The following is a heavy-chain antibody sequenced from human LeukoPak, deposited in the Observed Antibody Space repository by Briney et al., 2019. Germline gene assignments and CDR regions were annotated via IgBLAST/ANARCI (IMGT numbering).Heavy chain of an antibody. V-gene: IGHV1-18*04. CDR1: GYTISDYG. CDR2: ISVSSGTT. Sequence: DSVKLSCNAPGYTISDYGGTWVRQAPGQGLEWMGWISVSSGTTSYAEVFKRRPILTTDASTNTTFMELTSLTSDATAVYYCARDVSRGYMDYWGQGSLVTVAS. J-gene: IGHJ4*02. CDR3: ARDVSRGYMDY.